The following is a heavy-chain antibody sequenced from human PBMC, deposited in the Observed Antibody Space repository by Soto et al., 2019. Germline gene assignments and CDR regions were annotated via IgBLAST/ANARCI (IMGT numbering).Heavy chain of an antibody. CDR1: GGSISSNNYY. V-gene: IGHV4-39*01. J-gene: IGHJ3*02. CDR3: ARPRGYTGYDWGVDFEI. D-gene: IGHD5-12*01. CDR2: ISYSGST. Sequence: QLQVQESGPGLVKPSETLSLTCTVSGGSISSNNYYWAWMRQPPGKGLEWIGSISYSGSTYYNPSLKSRVTISVDTSKNEFSLRLSSVTAADTAVYYCARPRGYTGYDWGVDFEIWGQGTMVTVSS.